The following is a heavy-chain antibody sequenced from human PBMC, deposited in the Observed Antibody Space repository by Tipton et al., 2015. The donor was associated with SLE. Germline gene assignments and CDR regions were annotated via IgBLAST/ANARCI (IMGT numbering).Heavy chain of an antibody. Sequence: TLSLTCAVYGGSFSSFYWSWIRQPPGKGLEWIGEINHSGSTSYNTSLKSRVTISVDTSMNQFSLKVSSVTAADTAVYYCATRDYGDYTNCFDPWGQGTLVTV. CDR3: ATRDYGDYTNCFDP. V-gene: IGHV4-34*01. D-gene: IGHD4-17*01. CDR1: GGSFSSFY. J-gene: IGHJ5*02. CDR2: INHSGST.